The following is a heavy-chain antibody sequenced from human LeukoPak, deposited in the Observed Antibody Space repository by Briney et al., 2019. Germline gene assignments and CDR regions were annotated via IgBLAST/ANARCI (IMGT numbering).Heavy chain of an antibody. D-gene: IGHD2-2*02. Sequence: GGSLRLSCAASGFTFSSYSMNWVRRAPGKVLGWVYYISSSSSTIYYVDSVKGRFTISIDNAKKSRYQQLDSLRAEDTAVYYCARVPWSPKYQLLYTHRNYFDYWGQGTLVTVSS. CDR3: ARVPWSPKYQLLYTHRNYFDY. CDR2: ISSSSSTI. CDR1: GFTFSSYS. V-gene: IGHV3-48*01. J-gene: IGHJ4*02.